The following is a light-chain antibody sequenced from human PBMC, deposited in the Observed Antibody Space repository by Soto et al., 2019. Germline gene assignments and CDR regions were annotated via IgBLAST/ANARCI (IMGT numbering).Light chain of an antibody. CDR1: SNDVGAYTF. CDR3: CSFAGTDIWV. J-gene: IGLJ3*02. Sequence: QSALTQPRSVSGSPGQSVTIYCTGTSNDVGAYTFVSWYQQYPGKAPKLIIYDVSKRPSGVPDRFSGSKSGNTASLTISGLQAVDEAEYHCCSFAGTDIWVFGGGTKLTVL. V-gene: IGLV2-11*01. CDR2: DVS.